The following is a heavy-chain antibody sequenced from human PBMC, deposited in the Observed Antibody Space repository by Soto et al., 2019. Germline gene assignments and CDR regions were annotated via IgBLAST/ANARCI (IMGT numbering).Heavy chain of an antibody. D-gene: IGHD4-17*01. CDR3: TGERDSGDSSNWFDP. CDR1: GFTFSRYG. CDR2: IWYDGSDK. Sequence: QVQLVESGGGVVQPGRSLRLSCAASGFTFSRYGMNWVRQAPGKGLEWVATIWYDGSDKYYAESVKGRFTISRDSSKTTVYLQMIGLRAEDSAVYYCTGERDSGDSSNWFDPWGQGTLVTVSS. V-gene: IGHV3-33*01. J-gene: IGHJ5*02.